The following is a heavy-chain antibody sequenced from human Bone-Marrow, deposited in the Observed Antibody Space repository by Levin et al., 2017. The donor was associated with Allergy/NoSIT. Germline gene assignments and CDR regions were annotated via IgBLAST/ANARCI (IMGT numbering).Heavy chain of an antibody. D-gene: IGHD6-19*01. CDR2: ISGNSHYV. J-gene: IGHJ6*02. V-gene: IGHV3-21*06. CDR3: ARSQGRSGWSYYYYGMDV. Sequence: ASVKVSCRGSGFDFNTHDMNWVRQAPGQGLEWVSSISGNSHYVYYADSVKGRFSISRDNAKNSMFLHMNSLRVEDTAVYYCARSQGRSGWSYYYYGMDVWGRGTTLTVSS. CDR1: GFDFNTHD.